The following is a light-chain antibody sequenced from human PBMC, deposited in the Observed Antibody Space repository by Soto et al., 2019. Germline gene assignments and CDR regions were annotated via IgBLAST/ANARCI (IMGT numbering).Light chain of an antibody. V-gene: IGLV2-8*01. CDR2: EVS. CDR3: SSYAGSNNFV. J-gene: IGLJ1*01. Sequence: QSALTQPPSASGSPGQSVTISCTGNSSDVGGYNYVSWYQQHPGKAPKVMMYEVSKRPSGVPDRFSGSKSGNTASLTVSGLQAEDEADYYCSSYAGSNNFVFGTGTKLTVL. CDR1: SSDVGGYNY.